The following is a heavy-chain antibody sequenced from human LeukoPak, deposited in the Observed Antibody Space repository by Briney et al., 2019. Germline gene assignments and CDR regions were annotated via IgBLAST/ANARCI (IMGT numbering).Heavy chain of an antibody. CDR3: ARDLRYSSSWPHFDY. Sequence: SETLSLTCTVSGGSISSYYWSWIRQPPGKGLEWIGYIYYSGSTNYNPSLKSRVTISVDTSKNQFSLKLSSVTAADTAVYYCARDLRYSSSWPHFDYWGQGTLVTVSS. V-gene: IGHV4-59*01. CDR2: IYYSGST. CDR1: GGSISSYY. D-gene: IGHD6-13*01. J-gene: IGHJ4*02.